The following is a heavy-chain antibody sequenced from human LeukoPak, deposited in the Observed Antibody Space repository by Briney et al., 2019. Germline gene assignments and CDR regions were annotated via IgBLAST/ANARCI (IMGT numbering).Heavy chain of an antibody. D-gene: IGHD3-10*01. CDR3: ARGLWFGDENPPYFDY. CDR1: GGSISSYY. CDR2: IYYSGST. V-gene: IGHV4-59*08. J-gene: IGHJ4*02. Sequence: SETLSLTCTVSGGSISSYYWSWIRQPPGKGLERIGYIYYSGSTNYNPSLKSRVTISIDTSKNQFSLKLSSVTAADTAVYYCARGLWFGDENPPYFDYWGQGTLVTVSS.